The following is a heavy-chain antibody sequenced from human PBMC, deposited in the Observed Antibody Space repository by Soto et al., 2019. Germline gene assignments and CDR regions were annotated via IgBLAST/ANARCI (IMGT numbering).Heavy chain of an antibody. CDR3: SRSPLFRVPGVIRVKQAVEY. V-gene: IGHV4-34*01. D-gene: IGHD3-10*01. CDR2: INHSGST. CDR1: GGSFSGYY. J-gene: IGHJ4*01. Sequence: PSETLSLTCAVYGGSFSGYYWSWIRQPPGKGLEWIGEINHSGSTNYNPSLKSRVTISVDTSKNQFSLKLSSVTSADKAVYYCSRSPLFRVPGVIRVKQAVEYWGPGT.